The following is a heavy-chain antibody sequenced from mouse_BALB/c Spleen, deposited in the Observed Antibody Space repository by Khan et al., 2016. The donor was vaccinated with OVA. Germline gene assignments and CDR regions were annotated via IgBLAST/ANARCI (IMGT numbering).Heavy chain of an antibody. CDR1: GYTFTSYT. Sequence: QVQLQQSGAELARPGASVKMSCKASGYTFTSYTMHWVKQRPGQGLEWIGYINPSNDYTNYNQKFKDKATLTADKSSSKAYMQLSRLPSEDYAFYCCTREGPYSGNCGAWFAYWGQGTLVTVSA. CDR2: INPSNDYT. D-gene: IGHD2-10*01. J-gene: IGHJ3*01. CDR3: TREGPYSGNCGAWFAY. V-gene: IGHV1-4*01.